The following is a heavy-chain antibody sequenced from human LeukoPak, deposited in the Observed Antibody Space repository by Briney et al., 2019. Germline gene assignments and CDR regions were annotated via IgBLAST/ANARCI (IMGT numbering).Heavy chain of an antibody. J-gene: IGHJ4*02. Sequence: SSVKVSCKASGGTFSSYTISWVRQAPGQGLEWMGRIIPILGIANYAQKFQGRVTITADKSTSTAYMELSSLRSEDTAVYYCARVPGRDGYNFFSWGQGTLVTVSS. V-gene: IGHV1-69*02. CDR3: ARVPGRDGYNFFS. CDR2: IIPILGIA. D-gene: IGHD5-24*01. CDR1: GGTFSSYT.